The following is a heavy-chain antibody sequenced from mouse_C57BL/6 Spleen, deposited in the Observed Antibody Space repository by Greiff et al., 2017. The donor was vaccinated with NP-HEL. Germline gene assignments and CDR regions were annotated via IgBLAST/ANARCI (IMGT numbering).Heavy chain of an antibody. CDR2: IRIKANGYTT. Sequence: EVQGVESGGGLVQPGGSLRLSCAASGFTFTDSYISWVRQPPGKALEWLGFIRIKANGYTTEYSASVKGRFNISRDNSQSILYLQMNALSAEYSATYYGARYGITTVVDYFDYWGQGTTLTVSS. CDR3: ARYGITTVVDYFDY. CDR1: GFTFTDSY. J-gene: IGHJ2*01. V-gene: IGHV7-3*01. D-gene: IGHD1-1*01.